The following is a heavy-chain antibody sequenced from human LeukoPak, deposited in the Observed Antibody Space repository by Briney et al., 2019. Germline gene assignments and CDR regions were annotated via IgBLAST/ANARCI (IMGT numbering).Heavy chain of an antibody. V-gene: IGHV3-7*01. CDR1: GFTISTYW. CDR3: ARDRGYSGYDLPIDY. D-gene: IGHD5-12*01. CDR2: IKPDGREK. J-gene: IGHJ4*02. Sequence: GGSLRLSCAASGFTISTYWMIWVRHAPGKGLECVANIKPDGREKNYVDSVKGRFTISRDNAKNSLYLQMNSLRAEDTAVYYCARDRGYSGYDLPIDYWGQGTLVTVSS.